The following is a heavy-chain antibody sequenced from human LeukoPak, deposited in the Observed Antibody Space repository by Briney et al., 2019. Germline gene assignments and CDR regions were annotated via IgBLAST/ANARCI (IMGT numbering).Heavy chain of an antibody. D-gene: IGHD4-23*01. CDR1: GESLSKYY. J-gene: IGHJ2*01. Sequence: KPSETLSLTCAVYGESLSKYYWTWIRQSPGKGLEWIGEINHRGSTNLNPSLKSRVTLSVDTSKHQFSLKLTSVTAADATVYYCARDRYTVVSWYFDLWGRGTLVTVSS. V-gene: IGHV4-34*01. CDR3: ARDRYTVVSWYFDL. CDR2: INHRGST.